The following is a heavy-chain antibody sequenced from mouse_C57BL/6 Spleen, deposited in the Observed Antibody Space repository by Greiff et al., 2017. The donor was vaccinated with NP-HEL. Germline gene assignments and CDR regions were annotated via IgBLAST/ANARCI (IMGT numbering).Heavy chain of an antibody. Sequence: EVQRVESGGGLVQPGGSLSLSCAASGFTFTDYYMSWVRQPPGKALEWLGFIRNKANGYTTEYSASVKGRFTIFRDNSQSILYLQMHALRAEDSATYYCARSLDCYSDYYAMDYWGQGTSVTVSS. CDR2: IRNKANGYTT. D-gene: IGHD2-3*01. J-gene: IGHJ4*01. V-gene: IGHV7-3*01. CDR1: GFTFTDYY. CDR3: ARSLDCYSDYYAMDY.